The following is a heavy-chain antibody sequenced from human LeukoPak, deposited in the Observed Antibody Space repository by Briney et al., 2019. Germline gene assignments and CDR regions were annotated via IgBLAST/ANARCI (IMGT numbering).Heavy chain of an antibody. J-gene: IGHJ4*02. Sequence: GESLKISCKGSGYSFTSYWIGWVRQMPGKGLEWMGIIYPGDSDTRYSPSFQGQVTISADKPISTAYLQWSSLKASDTAMYYCARRPEYNWNDDSLDYWGQGTLVTVSS. CDR2: IYPGDSDT. V-gene: IGHV5-51*01. CDR3: ARRPEYNWNDDSLDY. CDR1: GYSFTSYW. D-gene: IGHD1-20*01.